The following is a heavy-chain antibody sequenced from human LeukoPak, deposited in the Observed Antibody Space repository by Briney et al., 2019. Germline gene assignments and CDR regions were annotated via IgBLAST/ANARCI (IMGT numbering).Heavy chain of an antibody. CDR3: ARETYYDFSIGNLHYFDY. CDR2: IYASGST. D-gene: IGHD3-3*01. CDR1: SDSISSYQ. Sequence: SETLSLTCTVSSDSISSYQWNWTRQPAGKGLEWLGRIYASGSTNYNPSLKRRVTMSVDTSKNQFSLKVTSVTAADTAIYYCARETYYDFSIGNLHYFDYWGQGALVTVSS. J-gene: IGHJ4*02. V-gene: IGHV4-4*07.